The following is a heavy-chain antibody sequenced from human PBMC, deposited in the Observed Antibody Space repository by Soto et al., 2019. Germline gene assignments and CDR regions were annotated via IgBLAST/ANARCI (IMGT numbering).Heavy chain of an antibody. V-gene: IGHV1-18*01. CDR1: GYTFTSYG. J-gene: IGHJ4*02. Sequence: QVQLVQSGAEVKKPGASVKVSCKASGYTFTSYGIPWVRQAHGQGREWMGWIGAYNGNTNYAQKLQGRATMTTDTPTSKHYLGLSGLRSDDTAVYYCATDFTPSDYWGQGTLVTVSS. CDR2: IGAYNGNT. CDR3: ATDFTPSDY.